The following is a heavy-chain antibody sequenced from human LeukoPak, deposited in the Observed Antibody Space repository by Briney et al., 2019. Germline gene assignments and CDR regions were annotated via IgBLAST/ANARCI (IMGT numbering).Heavy chain of an antibody. J-gene: IGHJ4*02. D-gene: IGHD6-19*01. CDR3: ARSRGAGPGAYFDY. CDR1: GFIFGDEY. Sequence: GGSLRLSCAVSGFIFGDEYMSWIRQAPGQGLEWVSYISNSGSYTNYADSVEGRFTISRDNAENSLYLRMNSLRAEDTAIYYCARSRGAGPGAYFDYWGQGTLVTVTS. V-gene: IGHV3-11*03. CDR2: ISNSGSYT.